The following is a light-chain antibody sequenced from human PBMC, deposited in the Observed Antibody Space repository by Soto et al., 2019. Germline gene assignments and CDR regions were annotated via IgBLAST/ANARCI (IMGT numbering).Light chain of an antibody. Sequence: EIVLTQSPATLSSSPGETATLSCRASQYVGTRLAWYPHKPGQAPRLLIYYTSNRATGIPARFSGSGSGTDFTLTINRLAPEDFAIYYCHQRQSWPRTFGQGTKVEIK. CDR3: HQRQSWPRT. V-gene: IGKV3-11*01. CDR1: QYVGTR. CDR2: YTS. J-gene: IGKJ1*01.